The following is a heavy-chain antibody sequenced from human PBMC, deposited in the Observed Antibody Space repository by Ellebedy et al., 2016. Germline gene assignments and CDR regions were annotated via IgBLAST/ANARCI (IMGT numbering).Heavy chain of an antibody. D-gene: IGHD1-14*01. CDR1: GYTFTSYA. J-gene: IGHJ4*02. V-gene: IGHV1-3*01. Sequence: ASVKVSCXASGYTFTSYAMHWVRQAPGQRLEWMGWINAGNGNTKYSQKFQGRVTITRDTSASTAYMELSSLRSEDTAVYYCARDRGLFWYTYWGQGTLVTVSS. CDR3: ARDRGLFWYTY. CDR2: INAGNGNT.